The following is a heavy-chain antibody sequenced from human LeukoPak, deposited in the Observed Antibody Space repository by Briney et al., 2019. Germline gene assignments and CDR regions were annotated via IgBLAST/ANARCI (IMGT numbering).Heavy chain of an antibody. CDR1: GGSISSGYY. CDR3: AREGGSYYPHYYFDY. V-gene: IGHV4-38-2*02. J-gene: IGHJ4*02. D-gene: IGHD1-26*01. Sequence: SETLPLTCTVSGGSISSGYYWGWIRQPPGKGLEWIGSIYHSGSTYYNPSLKSRVTISVDTSKNQFSLKLSSVTAADTAVYYCAREGGSYYPHYYFDYWGQGTLVTVSS. CDR2: IYHSGST.